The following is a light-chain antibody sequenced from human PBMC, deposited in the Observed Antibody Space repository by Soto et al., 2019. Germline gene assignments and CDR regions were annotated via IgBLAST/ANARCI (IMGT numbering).Light chain of an antibody. CDR2: AAS. CDR3: LQHNSYPFT. J-gene: IGKJ3*01. V-gene: IGKV1-17*01. Sequence: DIQMTQSPSSLSASVGDRVTITCRASQDIRSDLGWFQQKPGKAPKRLIYAASTLEGGVPSRFSGSRSGTEFTLTLSSLQPEDFATYYCLQHNSYPFTFGPGTKVDIK. CDR1: QDIRSD.